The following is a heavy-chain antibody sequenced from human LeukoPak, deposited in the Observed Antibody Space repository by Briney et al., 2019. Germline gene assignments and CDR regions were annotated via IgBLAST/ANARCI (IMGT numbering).Heavy chain of an antibody. D-gene: IGHD3-10*01. V-gene: IGHV3-23*01. J-gene: IGHJ5*02. Sequence: PGGSLRLSCLASGFTVSNFGMSWVRHTPGKGLEWVSAISESGDATFYADSVQGRFTISRDNSKNTLYLQMNSLGSEDTAVYYCASHYRWGSNNWLDPWGQGTLVTVSS. CDR3: ASHYRWGSNNWLDP. CDR1: GFTVSNFG. CDR2: ISESGDAT.